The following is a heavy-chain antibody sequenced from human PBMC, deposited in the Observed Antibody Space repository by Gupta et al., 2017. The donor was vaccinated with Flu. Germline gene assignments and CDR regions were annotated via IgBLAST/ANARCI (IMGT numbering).Heavy chain of an antibody. V-gene: IGHV3-23*01. CDR1: GFTFSSYA. CDR2: ISGSGGST. J-gene: IGHJ4*02. Sequence: EVQLLESGGGLVQPGGSLRLSCAASGFTFSSYAMSWVRQAPGKGLEWVSAISGSGGSTYDADSVKGRFAISRDNAKNTLYLQMNSLRAEDTAVYYCAKGERSYYFDYGGQGTLVTVSS. D-gene: IGHD3-10*01. CDR3: AKGERSYYFDY.